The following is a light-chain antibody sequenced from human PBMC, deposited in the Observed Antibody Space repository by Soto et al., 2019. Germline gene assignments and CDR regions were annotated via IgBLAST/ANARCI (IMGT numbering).Light chain of an antibody. CDR2: DAS. CDR1: QSINNN. V-gene: IGKV3-15*01. J-gene: IGKJ5*01. Sequence: EIVMTQSPATLSVSPGERVTLSCRASQSINNNLTWYQQKPGQAPRLLIYDASTRATGIPARFSGSGSGTEFTLTISSLQSEDFAVYYCQQYGYSPGAFGQGTRLEIK. CDR3: QQYGYSPGA.